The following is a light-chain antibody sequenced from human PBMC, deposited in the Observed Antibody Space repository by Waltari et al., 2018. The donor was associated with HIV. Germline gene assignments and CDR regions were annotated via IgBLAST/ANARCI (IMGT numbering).Light chain of an antibody. CDR1: SSSLGTNYD. CDR2: GDY. J-gene: IGLJ1*01. Sequence: QSVLTQPPSVSGAPGQRVTISCSGSSSSLGTNYDVHWYQQLPRAAPKLLIYGDYNRPLGVPERFSASRAGTSASLAITGLQPEDEADYYCQSYDTIVGGFYVFGTGTKVTV. CDR3: QSYDTIVGGFYV. V-gene: IGLV1-40*01.